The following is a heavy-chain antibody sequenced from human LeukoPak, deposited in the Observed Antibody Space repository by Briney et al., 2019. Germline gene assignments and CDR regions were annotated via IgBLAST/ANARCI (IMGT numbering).Heavy chain of an antibody. CDR1: GFTFSDYY. CDR2: ISGSGTTI. D-gene: IGHD3-10*01. Sequence: GGSLRLSCAASGFTFSDYYMNWVRQAPGKGLEWVSYISGSGTTIDYADSAKGRFTISRDNAKNSLYLQMNSLRAEDTAVYYCASYYYGSGTSLGYWGQGTLVTVSS. V-gene: IGHV3-11*04. J-gene: IGHJ4*02. CDR3: ASYYYGSGTSLGY.